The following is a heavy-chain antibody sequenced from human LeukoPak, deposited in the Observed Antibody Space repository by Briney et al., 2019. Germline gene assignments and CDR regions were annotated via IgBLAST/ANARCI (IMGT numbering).Heavy chain of an antibody. Sequence: SETLSLTCGVSGYSIRNGYSWDWIRQPPGKGLEWIGSINHGGSTTYNPSLRSRVTISLVTSKNAFSLSLRSVTAADTAVYYCARGPVVVTDYYYSYYYMDVWGKGTTVTVSS. CDR2: INHGGST. V-gene: IGHV4-38-2*01. CDR3: ARGPVVVTDYYYSYYYMDV. D-gene: IGHD2-21*02. J-gene: IGHJ6*03. CDR1: GYSIRNGYS.